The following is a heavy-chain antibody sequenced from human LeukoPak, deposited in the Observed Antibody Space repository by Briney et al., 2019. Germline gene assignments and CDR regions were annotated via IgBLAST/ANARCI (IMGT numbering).Heavy chain of an antibody. CDR1: GFSLSTSGVG. CDR3: AHRGLYYDFFDY. V-gene: IGHV2-5*01. J-gene: IGHJ4*02. D-gene: IGHD3-3*01. Sequence: SGPTLVNPTQTLTLTCTFSGFSLSTSGVGVGWIRQPPGKALEWLALIYWNDNKRYSPSLKSRLTITKDTSKNQVVLTMTNMDPVDTATYYCAHRGLYYDFFDYWGQGTLVTVSS. CDR2: IYWNDNK.